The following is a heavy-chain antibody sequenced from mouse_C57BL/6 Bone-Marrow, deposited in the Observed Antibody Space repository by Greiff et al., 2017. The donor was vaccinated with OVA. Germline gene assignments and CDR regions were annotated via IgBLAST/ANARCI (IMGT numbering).Heavy chain of an antibody. CDR3: ARYEGLYDGYYGFAY. D-gene: IGHD2-3*01. V-gene: IGHV5-9*01. CDR2: ISGGGGNT. Sequence: EVKLMESGGGLVKPGGSLKLSCAASGFTFSSYTMSWVRQTPEKRLEWVATISGGGGNTYYPDSVKGRFTISRDNAKNTLYLQMSSLRSEDTALYYCARYEGLYDGYYGFAYWGQGTLVTVSA. CDR1: GFTFSSYT. J-gene: IGHJ3*01.